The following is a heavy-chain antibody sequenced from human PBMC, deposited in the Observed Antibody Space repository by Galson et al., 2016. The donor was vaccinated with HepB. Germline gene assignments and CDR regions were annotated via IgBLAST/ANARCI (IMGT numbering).Heavy chain of an antibody. CDR2: ISAYNGNT. D-gene: IGHD3-3*01. CDR1: GYTFTNYG. V-gene: IGHV1-18*01. J-gene: IGHJ4*02. CDR3: ARDLEWRNYDFWSRIQVGYFDH. Sequence: SVKVSCKASGYTFTNYGIIWVRHAPGQGLEWMGWISAYNGNTNYAQKFQGRVTMTTDTSTSTAYLDLRSLGSDDTAVYYCARDLEWRNYDFWSRIQVGYFDHWGQGTLVTVSS.